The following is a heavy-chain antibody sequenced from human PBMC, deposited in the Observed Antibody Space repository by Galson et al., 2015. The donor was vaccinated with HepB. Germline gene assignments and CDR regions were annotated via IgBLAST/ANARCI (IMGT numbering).Heavy chain of an antibody. J-gene: IGHJ2*01. CDR1: GFTFSTYW. V-gene: IGHV3-7*01. CDR2: IKQDESEK. Sequence: SLRLSCAASGFTFSTYWMSWVRQAPGKGLEWVANIKQDESEKFYVDSVKGRFTISRDNARNSLYLQMNSLRAEDTAVYYCARGTSGRNVGFFDLWGRGTLVTVSS. CDR3: ARGTSGRNVGFFDL. D-gene: IGHD6-19*01.